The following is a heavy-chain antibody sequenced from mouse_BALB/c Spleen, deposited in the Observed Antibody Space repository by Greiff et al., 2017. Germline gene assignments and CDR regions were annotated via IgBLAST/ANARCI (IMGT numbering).Heavy chain of an antibody. CDR1: GFNFNDYY. CDR3: NAHDVYGNHSDY. CDR2: IDPENGDT. Sequence: VQLKQSGAELVRPGASVKLSCTASGFNFNDYYMHWVKQRPEQGLEWIGWIDPENGDTEYAPKFQGKATMTADTSSNTAYLQLSSLTSEDTAVYYCNAHDVYGNHSDYWGQGTTLTVSS. V-gene: IGHV14-4*02. D-gene: IGHD2-1*01. J-gene: IGHJ2*01.